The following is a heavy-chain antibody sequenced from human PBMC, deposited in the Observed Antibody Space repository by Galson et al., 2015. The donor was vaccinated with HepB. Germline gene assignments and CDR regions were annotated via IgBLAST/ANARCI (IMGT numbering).Heavy chain of an antibody. D-gene: IGHD5/OR15-5a*01. V-gene: IGHV3-7*03. CDR2: INGDGSDK. CDR3: ARNLPLKY. CDR1: GFTFGSYY. Sequence: SLRLSCAGPGFTFGSYYMSWVRPAPGKGLEWVANINGDGSDKSYVHSVKGRFPISSDSAKNLLYLQMSSLRAEDTALYFCARNLPLKYWGQGTLVTVSS. J-gene: IGHJ4*02.